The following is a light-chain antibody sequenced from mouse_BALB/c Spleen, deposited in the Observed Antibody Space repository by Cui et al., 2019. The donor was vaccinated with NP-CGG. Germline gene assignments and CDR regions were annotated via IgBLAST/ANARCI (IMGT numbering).Light chain of an antibody. CDR2: GTN. CDR3: ALWYSTHWV. Sequence: QALVTHESAPTTSSGETVTLTCRSSTGAVTTSNYANWVQEKPDHLFTGLIGGTNNRAPGVPARFSGSLIGDKAALTITGAQTDDEAIYFCALWYSTHWVFGGGTKLTVL. J-gene: IGLJ1*01. CDR1: TGAVTTSNY. V-gene: IGLV1*01.